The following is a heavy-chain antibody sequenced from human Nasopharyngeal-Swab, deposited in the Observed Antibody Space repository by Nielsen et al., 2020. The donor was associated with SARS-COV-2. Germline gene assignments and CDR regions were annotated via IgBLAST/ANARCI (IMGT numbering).Heavy chain of an antibody. CDR2: INAGSGQT. D-gene: IGHD2-2*01. V-gene: IGHV1-3*01. CDR3: ARERELQSHQYYYMDV. J-gene: IGHJ6*03. Sequence: ASVKVSCKASGYTFGNYAIQWVRQAPGQRREWMGWINAGSGQTRYSQTFQDRVTITRDTSASTVYMELSILRPEDTAVYYCARERELQSHQYYYMDVWGKGTTVAVSS. CDR1: GYTFGNYA.